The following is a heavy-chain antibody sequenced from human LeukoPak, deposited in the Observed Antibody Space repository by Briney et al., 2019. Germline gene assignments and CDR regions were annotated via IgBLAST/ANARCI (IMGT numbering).Heavy chain of an antibody. V-gene: IGHV3-64D*09. CDR2: ITDNAYST. Sequence: HTGGSLRLSCLASGFTFSNYAMHWVRQAPGKGLEYIAAITDNAYSTYYADSVKGRFTISRDNSKNTLYLQMSSLTPEDTAVYYCVKRATVGAPSPLFDYWGQGTLVTVSS. CDR1: GFTFSNYA. CDR3: VKRATVGAPSPLFDY. D-gene: IGHD1-26*01. J-gene: IGHJ4*02.